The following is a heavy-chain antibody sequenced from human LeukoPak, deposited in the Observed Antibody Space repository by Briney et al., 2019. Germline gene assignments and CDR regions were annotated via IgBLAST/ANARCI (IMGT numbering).Heavy chain of an antibody. CDR1: GGSISTYD. Sequence: SETLSLTCTVSGGSISTYDWSWIRQPPGKGLEWIGYIYYSGSTNYNPSLKSRVTISVDTSENQFSLKLNSVTAADTALYYCARGSIAARNDAFDIWGQGTMVTVSS. D-gene: IGHD6-6*01. CDR3: ARGSIAARNDAFDI. V-gene: IGHV4-59*01. CDR2: IYYSGST. J-gene: IGHJ3*02.